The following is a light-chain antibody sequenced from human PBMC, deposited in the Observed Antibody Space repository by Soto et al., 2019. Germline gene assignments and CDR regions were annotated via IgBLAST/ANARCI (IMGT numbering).Light chain of an antibody. V-gene: IGKV3-20*01. CDR3: HQYGSSPLT. CDR2: GAS. Sequence: EIVLTQSPCTLSLSPGERVTLSCRASQSVTSNFLGWYQQKPGQAPRLLIYGASTRATGIPDRFSGSGSGTDFALTVSRLEAEDFAIYYCHQYGSSPLTFGGGTKVDIK. CDR1: QSVTSNF. J-gene: IGKJ4*01.